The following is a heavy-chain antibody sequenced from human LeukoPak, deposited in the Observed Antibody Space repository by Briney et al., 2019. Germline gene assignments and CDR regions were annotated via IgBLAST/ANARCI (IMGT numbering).Heavy chain of an antibody. CDR2: ITPNSGGT. CDR1: GYTFTGYY. V-gene: IGHV1-2*02. D-gene: IGHD2-15*01. J-gene: IGHJ3*02. CDR3: ARDLRYCSGGSCYNDAFDI. Sequence: GASVKASCKASGYTFTGYYMHWVRQAPGQGLEGMGWITPNSGGTNYAQKFQGRFTMTRDTSISTAYMELSRLRSDDTAVYYCARDLRYCSGGSCYNDAFDIWGQGTMVTVSS.